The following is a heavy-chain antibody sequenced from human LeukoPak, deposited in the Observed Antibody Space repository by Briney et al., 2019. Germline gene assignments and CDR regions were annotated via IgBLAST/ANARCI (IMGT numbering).Heavy chain of an antibody. J-gene: IGHJ6*03. CDR2: ISSSGSTK. D-gene: IGHD5-12*01. CDR1: GFTFSSYE. Sequence: GGSLRLSCAAAGFTFSSYEMSWVRQAPGKGLEWISYISSSGSTKYYADSVKGRFTISRDNAKNSLYLQMNILRAEDTAVYYCAKAPRSGGDYYYYTDVWGKGTTVTISS. V-gene: IGHV3-48*03. CDR3: AKAPRSGGDYYYYTDV.